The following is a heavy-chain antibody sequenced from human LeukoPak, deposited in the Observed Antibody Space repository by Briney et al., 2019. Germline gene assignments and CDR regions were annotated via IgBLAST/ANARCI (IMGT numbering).Heavy chain of an antibody. D-gene: IGHD2-8*02. V-gene: IGHV3-30*02. J-gene: IGHJ4*02. Sequence: GGSLRLSCTASGFNFSNYVMHWVRQAPGKGLEWVAFIQYDGSHKSYADSVRGRFTISRDNSKSTLSLQMNSLRAEDTAIYYCATYRQVLLPFESWGQGTLVTVSS. CDR3: ATYRQVLLPFES. CDR2: IQYDGSHK. CDR1: GFNFSNYV.